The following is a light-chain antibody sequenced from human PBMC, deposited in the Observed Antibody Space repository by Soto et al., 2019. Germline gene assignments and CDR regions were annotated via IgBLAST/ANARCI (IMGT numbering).Light chain of an antibody. J-gene: IGKJ1*01. CDR3: LLDYSYFWA. CDR1: QGIRSA. CDR2: AAS. V-gene: IGKV1-6*01. Sequence: AIQVTQSPSSLSASVGDSVTITCRTSQGIRSALVWYQQKPGKVPKLLIYAASTLRSGVPSRFSGSGSGRDFTLTISSLQPEDFATYYCLLDYSYFWAFGQGTKVEVK.